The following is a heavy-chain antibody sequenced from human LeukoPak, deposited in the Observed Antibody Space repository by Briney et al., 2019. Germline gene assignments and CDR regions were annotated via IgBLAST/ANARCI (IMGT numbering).Heavy chain of an antibody. D-gene: IGHD5-12*01. V-gene: IGHV1-2*02. J-gene: IGHJ3*02. CDR2: INPNSGGT. CDR1: GYTFTGYY. Sequence: ASVNVSCKASGYTFTGYYMHWVRQAPGQGLEWMGWINPNSGGTNYAQKFQGRVTMTRDTSISTAYMELSRLRSDDTAVYYCARAPGGVANDAFDIWGQGTMVTVSS. CDR3: ARAPGGVANDAFDI.